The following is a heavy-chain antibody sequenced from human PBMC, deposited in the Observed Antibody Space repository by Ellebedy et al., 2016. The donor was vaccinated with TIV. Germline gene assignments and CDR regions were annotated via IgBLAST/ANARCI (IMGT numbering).Heavy chain of an antibody. CDR2: ITGSSSYM. Sequence: GESLKISCAGAGFTFSNYSMNWVRKAPGKGLEWVASITGSSSYMFYSDSVKGRFPISRDNAKNSLYLQMNSLRAEDTAVYYCSRGIAAVMYWGQGTLVTVSS. J-gene: IGHJ4*02. CDR1: GFTFSNYS. CDR3: SRGIAAVMY. D-gene: IGHD6-13*01. V-gene: IGHV3-21*01.